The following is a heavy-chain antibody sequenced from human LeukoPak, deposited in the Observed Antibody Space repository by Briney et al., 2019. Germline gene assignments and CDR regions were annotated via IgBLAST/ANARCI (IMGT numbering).Heavy chain of an antibody. D-gene: IGHD3-10*01. CDR1: GGSISSSNYY. V-gene: IGHV4-39*07. Sequence: SETLSLTCTVSGGSISSSNYYWGWIRQPPGKGLEWIGSIYYSGNTYYNPSLKSRVTISVDTSKNQFSLKLSSVTAADTAVYYCARVTAEYGSGSYYSRGGDYYYYYMDVWGKGTTVTVSS. CDR3: ARVTAEYGSGSYYSRGGDYYYYYMDV. J-gene: IGHJ6*03. CDR2: IYYSGNT.